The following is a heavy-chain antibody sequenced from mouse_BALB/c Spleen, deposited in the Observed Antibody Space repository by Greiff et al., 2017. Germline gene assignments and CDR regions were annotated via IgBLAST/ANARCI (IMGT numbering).Heavy chain of an antibody. J-gene: IGHJ3*01. V-gene: IGHV5-4*02. CDR1: GFTFSDYY. CDR3: AREGGFAY. Sequence: EAKLQESGGGLVKPGGSLKLSCAASGFTFSDYYMYWVRQTPEKRLEWVATISDGGSYTYYPDSVKGRFTISRDNAKNNLYLQMSSLKSEDTAMYYCAREGGFAYWGQGTLVTVSA. CDR2: ISDGGSYT.